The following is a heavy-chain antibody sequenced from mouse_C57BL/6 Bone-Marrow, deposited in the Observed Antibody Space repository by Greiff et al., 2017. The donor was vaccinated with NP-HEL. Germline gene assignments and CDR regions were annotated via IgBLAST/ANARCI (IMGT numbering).Heavy chain of an antibody. J-gene: IGHJ3*01. CDR3: ARSFYDGYYTWFAY. D-gene: IGHD2-3*01. CDR1: GYTFTSYW. CDR2: IDPSDSYT. Sequence: QVQLQQSGAELVRPGTSVKLSCKASGYTFTSYWMHWVKQRPGQGLEWIGVIDPSDSYTNYNQKFKGKATLTVDTSSSTAYMQLSSLTSEDSAVYYCARSFYDGYYTWFAYWGQGTLVTVSA. V-gene: IGHV1-59*01.